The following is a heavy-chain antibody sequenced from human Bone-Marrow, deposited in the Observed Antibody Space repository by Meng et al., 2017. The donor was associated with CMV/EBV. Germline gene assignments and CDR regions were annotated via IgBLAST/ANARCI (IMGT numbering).Heavy chain of an antibody. J-gene: IGHJ5*02. CDR1: GFTFSTYT. CDR3: ASLNDHGDYRNPWFDP. Sequence: GGSLRLSCAASGFTFSTYTMNWVRQAPGKGLEWVSSISGSGTYIYYADSVKGRFTISRDNGKNSLYLQMNSLRVEDTAVYYCASLNDHGDYRNPWFDPRGQGTLVTVSS. CDR2: ISGSGTYI. D-gene: IGHD4-17*01. V-gene: IGHV3-21*06.